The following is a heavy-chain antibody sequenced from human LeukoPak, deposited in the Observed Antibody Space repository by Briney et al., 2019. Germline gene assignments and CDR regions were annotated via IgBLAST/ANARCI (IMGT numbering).Heavy chain of an antibody. J-gene: IGHJ4*02. CDR1: GFTFSSFA. V-gene: IGHV3-64D*09. CDR2: ISRNGGST. D-gene: IGHD2/OR15-2a*01. CDR3: LKDLRSDFMGVLSRYLSY. Sequence: TGGSLRLSCSASGFTFSSFAMHWVRQAPGKGLEYVAAISRNGGSTYYADSVKGRFTISRDNSKSTLYLQMSSLRAEDTAVYLCLKDLRSDFMGVLSRYLSYWGQGTLVTVSS.